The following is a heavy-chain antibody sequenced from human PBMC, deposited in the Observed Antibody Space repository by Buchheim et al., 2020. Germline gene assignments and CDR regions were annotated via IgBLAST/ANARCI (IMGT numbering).Heavy chain of an antibody. V-gene: IGHV4-30-2*01. J-gene: IGHJ4*02. CDR1: GGFISSGGYS. CDR3: ARVDSSGYPFDY. Sequence: QLQLQESGSGLVKPSQTLSLTCAVSGGFISSGGYSWRRIRQPPGKGLAWIGYIYHSGSTYYNPSLQSRVTISVDRSKHQFSLKLSSVTAADTAVYYCARVDSSGYPFDYWGQGTL. D-gene: IGHD3-22*01. CDR2: IYHSGST.